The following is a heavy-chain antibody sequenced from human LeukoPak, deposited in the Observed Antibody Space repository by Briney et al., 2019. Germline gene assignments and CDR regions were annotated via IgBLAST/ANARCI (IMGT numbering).Heavy chain of an antibody. V-gene: IGHV3-21*01. Sequence: GGSLRLSCAASGSTFSSYSMNWVRQAPGKGLEWVSSISSSSSYIYYADSVKGRFTISRDNAKNSLYLQMNSLRAEDTAVYYCARDMYSSSSDYFDYWGQGTLVTVSS. CDR1: GSTFSSYS. CDR3: ARDMYSSSSDYFDY. D-gene: IGHD6-6*01. J-gene: IGHJ4*02. CDR2: ISSSSSYI.